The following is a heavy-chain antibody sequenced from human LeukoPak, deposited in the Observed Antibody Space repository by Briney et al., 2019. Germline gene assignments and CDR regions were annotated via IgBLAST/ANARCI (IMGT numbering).Heavy chain of an antibody. D-gene: IGHD2-2*01. Sequence: SETLSLTCAGYNGSFGGYHWNWIRRPPGKRLEWIGEITYGGATNYNPSLRSRVTMSVDTSKKQFSLKLTSLTAADTAVYYCVRGRYCSSASCYDWFDPWGPGTHVSVSS. J-gene: IGHJ5*02. CDR2: ITYGGAT. CDR1: NGSFGGYH. CDR3: VRGRYCSSASCYDWFDP. V-gene: IGHV4-34*01.